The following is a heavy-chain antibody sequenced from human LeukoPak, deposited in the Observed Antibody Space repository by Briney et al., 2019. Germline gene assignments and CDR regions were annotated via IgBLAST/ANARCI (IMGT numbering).Heavy chain of an antibody. CDR1: KFTFSHYG. CDR2: IWSDGSNQ. V-gene: IGHV3-33*06. Sequence: PGGSLRLSCAASKFTFSHYGMHWVRQAPGKGLQWVAVIWSDGSNQYYADSVKGRFTIFRGNSNNMVYLQMNSLRADDTGVYYCTKDAQRGFDYSNSLEYWGQGALVTVSS. CDR3: TKDAQRGFDYSNSLEY. D-gene: IGHD4-11*01. J-gene: IGHJ4*02.